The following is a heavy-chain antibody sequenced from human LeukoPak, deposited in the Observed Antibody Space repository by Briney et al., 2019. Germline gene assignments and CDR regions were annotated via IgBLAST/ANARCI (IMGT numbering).Heavy chain of an antibody. Sequence: PGGSLRLSCAASGLIFDDYAMSWVRQAPGKGLEWVSAISGSGGSTYYADSVKGRFTISRDNSKNTLYLQMNSLRAEDTAVYYCANLYDSSGYYYDAFDIWGQGTMVTVSS. J-gene: IGHJ3*02. V-gene: IGHV3-23*01. CDR2: ISGSGGST. CDR1: GLIFDDYA. D-gene: IGHD3-22*01. CDR3: ANLYDSSGYYYDAFDI.